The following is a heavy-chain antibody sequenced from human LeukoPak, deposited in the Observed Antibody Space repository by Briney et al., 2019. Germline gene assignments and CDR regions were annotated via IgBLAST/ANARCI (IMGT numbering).Heavy chain of an antibody. V-gene: IGHV3-7*03. Sequence: GGSLRLSCTVSAFTFSNFWMTWVRQTPGKGLEWVANIRGNGNDKNYVDSVKGRFTISRDNAKNSFYLQMNSLRADDTAVYYCARDYNYCPADSWGQGTLVTVSS. CDR3: ARDYNYCPADS. CDR1: AFTFSNFW. CDR2: IRGNGNDK. D-gene: IGHD3-22*01. J-gene: IGHJ4*02.